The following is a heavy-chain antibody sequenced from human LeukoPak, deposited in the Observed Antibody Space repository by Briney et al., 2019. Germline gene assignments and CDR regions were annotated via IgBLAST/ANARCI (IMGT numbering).Heavy chain of an antibody. Sequence: ASVKVSCKASGYTFTGYYMHWVRQAPGQGLEWMGRINPNSGGTNYAQKLQGRVTMTTDTSTSTAYMELRSLRSDDTAVYYCASYSSSSGEAFDIWGQGTMVTVSS. J-gene: IGHJ3*02. V-gene: IGHV1-2*06. CDR3: ASYSSSSGEAFDI. CDR2: INPNSGGT. D-gene: IGHD6-6*01. CDR1: GYTFTGYY.